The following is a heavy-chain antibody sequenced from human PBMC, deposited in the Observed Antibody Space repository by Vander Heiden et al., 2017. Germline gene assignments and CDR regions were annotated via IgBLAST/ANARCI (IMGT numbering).Heavy chain of an antibody. V-gene: IGHV1-46*01. CDR1: GYLFPTYD. D-gene: IGHD3-22*01. CDR3: ARADDRNGAVPLDS. CDR2: IKPHDGST. Sequence: QVQLVQSGAEVKKPGASVKVSCKASGYLFPTYDMHWVRQAPGQGLEWLGVIKPHDGSTTYAQNFQGRVTVTSDTSTSTVYMEVRSLRPDDTATYFCARADDRNGAVPLDSWGQGTLVTVSA. J-gene: IGHJ4*02.